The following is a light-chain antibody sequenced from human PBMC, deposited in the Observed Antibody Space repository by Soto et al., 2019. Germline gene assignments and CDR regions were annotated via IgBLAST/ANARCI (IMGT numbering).Light chain of an antibody. J-gene: IGKJ5*01. V-gene: IGKV3-15*01. CDR3: QQYNNWPFS. CDR1: QGVTTN. Sequence: VLTQSPGTLSLSPGERATLTCRAGQGVTTNFAWYQQKSGQSPRLLIYDVSIRATGVPARFSATGSETDFTLTISGLQSGDSAVYFCQQYNNWPFSFGQGTRLEI. CDR2: DVS.